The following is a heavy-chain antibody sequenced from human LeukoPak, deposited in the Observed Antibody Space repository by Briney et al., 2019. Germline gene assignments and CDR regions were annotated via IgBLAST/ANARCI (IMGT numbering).Heavy chain of an antibody. V-gene: IGHV3-23*01. J-gene: IGHJ4*02. CDR2: ISDTGNT. CDR3: AKAPVTTCRGAFCYPFDY. D-gene: IGHD2-15*01. Sequence: GGSLRLSCAASGFTFSSSYMSWVRQAPGKGLEWVSAISDTGNTYHADSVKGRFTISRDSSKNTLFLQMNRLRPEDAAVYYCAKAPVTTCRGAFCYPFDYWGLGTLVTVSS. CDR1: GFTFSSSY.